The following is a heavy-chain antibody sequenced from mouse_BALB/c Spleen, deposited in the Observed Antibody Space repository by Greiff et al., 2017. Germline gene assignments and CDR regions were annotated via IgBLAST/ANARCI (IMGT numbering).Heavy chain of an antibody. J-gene: IGHJ3*01. Sequence: EVKLMESGGGLVKPGGSLKLSCAASGFTFSSYAMSWVRQTPEKRLEWVASISSGGSTYYPDSVKGRFTISRDNARNILYLQMSSLRSEDTAMYYCARGRDYEGGFAYWGQGTLVTVSA. CDR2: ISSGGST. V-gene: IGHV5-6-5*01. CDR3: ARGRDYEGGFAY. D-gene: IGHD2-4*01. CDR1: GFTFSSYA.